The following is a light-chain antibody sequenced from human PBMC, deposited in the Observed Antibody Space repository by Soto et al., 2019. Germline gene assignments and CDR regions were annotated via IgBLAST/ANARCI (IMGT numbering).Light chain of an antibody. Sequence: DIVMTQSPDSLAVSLGERATVNCKSSQSVLSSSNNKNSLAWYQQRPGNPTRLLLSWASARESGVPDRFSGSGSGTDFTLTISSLQAEDVAVYYCQPYYNLPWTFGQATTVEIK. J-gene: IGKJ1*01. CDR1: QSVLSSSNNKNS. V-gene: IGKV4-1*01. CDR2: WAS. CDR3: QPYYNLPWT.